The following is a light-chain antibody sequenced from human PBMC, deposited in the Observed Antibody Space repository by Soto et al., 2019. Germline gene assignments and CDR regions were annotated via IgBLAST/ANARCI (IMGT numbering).Light chain of an antibody. CDR3: QQYNNWLWT. J-gene: IGKJ1*01. CDR2: GAS. V-gene: IGKV3-15*01. Sequence: EIVMTQSPATLSVSPGERATLSCRASQNISSNLAWYQQKPGQAPRVLIDGASTRATGIPARISGSGSGTDFTLTISSLQSEDFAVYYCQQYNNWLWTFGQGTKVEIK. CDR1: QNISSN.